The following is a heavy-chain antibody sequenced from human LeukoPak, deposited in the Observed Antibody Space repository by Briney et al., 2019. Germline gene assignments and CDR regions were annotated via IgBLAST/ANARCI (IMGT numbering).Heavy chain of an antibody. CDR3: LSTSGP. J-gene: IGHJ5*02. V-gene: IGHV3-7*01. CDR2: IKEDGSEK. D-gene: IGHD1-26*01. Sequence: GGSLRLSCAASGFTFSYYWMRWVRQAPGKGLEWVANIKEDGSEKYYVDSVRVRFTVSIDNAKNSLYLQMSSLRAEDTAVYYCLSTSGPWGQGTLVTVSS. CDR1: GFTFSYYW.